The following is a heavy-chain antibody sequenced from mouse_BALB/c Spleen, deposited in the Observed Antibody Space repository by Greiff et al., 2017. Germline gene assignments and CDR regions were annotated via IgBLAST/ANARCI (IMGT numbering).Heavy chain of an antibody. CDR1: GYSITSDYA. J-gene: IGHJ4*01. D-gene: IGHD1-1*01. CDR3: ARDYYYGTVGYYAMDY. Sequence: DVQLQESGPGLVKPSQSLSLTCTVTGYSITSDYAWNWIRQFPGNKLEWMGYISYSGSTSYNPSLKSRISITRDTSKNQFFLQLNSVTTEDTATYYCARDYYYGTVGYYAMDYWGQGTSVTVSS. V-gene: IGHV3-2*02. CDR2: ISYSGST.